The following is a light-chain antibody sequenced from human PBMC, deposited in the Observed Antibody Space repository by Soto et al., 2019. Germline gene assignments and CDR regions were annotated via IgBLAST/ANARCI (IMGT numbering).Light chain of an antibody. CDR1: QNINNY. CDR2: DAS. J-gene: IGKJ1*01. V-gene: IGKV1-5*01. CDR3: QQYNSYWT. Sequence: DIQITQTPSTLPASVGDRVAVTCRASQNINNYLNWYQQKPGKAPKLLIYDASSLESGVPSRFSGSGSGTEFTLTISSLQPDDFATYYCQQYNSYWTFGQGTKVDIK.